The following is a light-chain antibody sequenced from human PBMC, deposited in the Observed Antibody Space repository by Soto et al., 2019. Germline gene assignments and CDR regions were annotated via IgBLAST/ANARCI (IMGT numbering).Light chain of an antibody. CDR2: DAS. J-gene: IGKJ1*01. CDR1: QSVSSY. Sequence: EIVLTQSPATLSLSPGERATLSCRASQSVSSYLAWYQQKPGQAPRLLIYDASSRATGIPARFSGSGSGTDFTLTISSLEPEDFAVYYCQLRSTWPPTSTFGQGTKVEIK. CDR3: QLRSTWPPTST. V-gene: IGKV3-11*01.